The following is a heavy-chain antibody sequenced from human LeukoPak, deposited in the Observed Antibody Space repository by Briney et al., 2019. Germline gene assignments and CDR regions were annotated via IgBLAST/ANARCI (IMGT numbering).Heavy chain of an antibody. CDR3: AKDQRSVALLDP. Sequence: GGSLRLSCAASGFTFSSYGMSWVRQAPGRGLEWVSAISGSGGSTYYADSVKGRFTISRDNSKNTLYLQMNSLRAEDTAVYYCAKDQRSVALLDPWGQGTLVTVSS. J-gene: IGHJ5*02. D-gene: IGHD1-1*01. CDR1: GFTFSSYG. CDR2: ISGSGGST. V-gene: IGHV3-23*01.